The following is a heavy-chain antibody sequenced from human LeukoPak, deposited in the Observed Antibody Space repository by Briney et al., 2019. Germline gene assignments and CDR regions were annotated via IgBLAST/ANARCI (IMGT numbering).Heavy chain of an antibody. J-gene: IGHJ4*02. V-gene: IGHV3-21*01. CDR2: ISSSSSYI. Sequence: GGSLRLSCAASGFTFSSYSMNWVRLAPGKGLEWVSSISSSSSYIYYADSVKGRFTISRDNAKNSLYLQMNSLRAEDTAVYYCARWASSSSLFDYWGQGTLVTVSS. CDR1: GFTFSSYS. D-gene: IGHD6-6*01. CDR3: ARWASSSSLFDY.